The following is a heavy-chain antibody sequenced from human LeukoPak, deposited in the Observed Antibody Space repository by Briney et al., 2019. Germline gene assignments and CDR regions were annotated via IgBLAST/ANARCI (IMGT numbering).Heavy chain of an antibody. CDR1: GGSFSGYY. V-gene: IGHV4-34*01. D-gene: IGHD3-10*01. Sequence: PSETLSLTCAVYGGSFSGYYWSWIRQPPGKGLEWIGEINHSGGTNYNPSLKSRVTISVDTSKNQFSLKLSSVTAADTAVYYCARVWSGYYYGSGSSMDVWGKGTTVTVSS. CDR3: ARVWSGYYYGSGSSMDV. J-gene: IGHJ6*04. CDR2: INHSGGT.